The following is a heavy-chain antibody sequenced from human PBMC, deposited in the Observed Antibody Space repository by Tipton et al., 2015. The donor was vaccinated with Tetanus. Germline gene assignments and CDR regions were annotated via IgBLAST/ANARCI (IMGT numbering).Heavy chain of an antibody. Sequence: TLSLTCTVSGGSISSYYWSWIRQPPGKGLEWIGYIYYSGSTYYNPSLKSRVTISVDTSKNQFSLKLSSVTAADTAVYYCARGTPTEAFDPWGQGTLVTVSS. V-gene: IGHV4-30-4*01. D-gene: IGHD1-1*01. CDR3: ARGTPTEAFDP. CDR1: GGSISSYY. J-gene: IGHJ5*02. CDR2: IYYSGST.